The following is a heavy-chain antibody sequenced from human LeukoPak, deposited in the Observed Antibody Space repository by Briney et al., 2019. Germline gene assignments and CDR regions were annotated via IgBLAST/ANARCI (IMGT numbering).Heavy chain of an antibody. CDR2: IYWNDDY. D-gene: IGHD5/OR15-5a*01. CDR3: AHKRDGYSVYDDTPDY. CDR1: GFSLNSGGQG. J-gene: IGHJ4*02. V-gene: IGHV2-5*01. Sequence: SGPTLVNPTQTLTLTCTFSGFSLNSGGQGVGWIRQSPGKALEWLAVIYWNDDYRYSPSLKSRLTITKDTSKNQVVLTMTDMDPGDTATYFRAHKRDGYSVYDDTPDYWGQGTLVTVSS.